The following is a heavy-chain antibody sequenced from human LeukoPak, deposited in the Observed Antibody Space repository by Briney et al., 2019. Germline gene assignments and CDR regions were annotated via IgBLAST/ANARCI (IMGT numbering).Heavy chain of an antibody. CDR2: IYYSGST. CDR1: GGSISSGGYY. D-gene: IGHD2-15*01. J-gene: IGHJ5*02. Sequence: SETLSLTCTVSGGSISSGGYYWSWIRQHPGKGLEWIGYIYYSGSTYYNPSLKSRVTISVDTSKNQFSLKLSSVTAADTAVYYCARRYCSGGSCYGLFDPWGQGTLVTASS. V-gene: IGHV4-31*03. CDR3: ARRYCSGGSCYGLFDP.